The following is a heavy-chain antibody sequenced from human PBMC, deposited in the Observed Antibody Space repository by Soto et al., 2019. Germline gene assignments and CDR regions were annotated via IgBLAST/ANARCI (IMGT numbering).Heavy chain of an antibody. CDR1: GGSISSYY. CDR2: IYYSGRT. Sequence: QVQLQESGPGLVKSSETLSLTCTVSGGSISSYYWSWIRQPPGKGLEWIGYIYYSGRTNYNPSLKTRVTTTADSSKHQFSLNLSSLTAADTAVYYCAEDFDASSGYLSLGYWGQGTLVTVSA. V-gene: IGHV4-59*08. CDR3: AEDFDASSGYLSLGY. J-gene: IGHJ4*02. D-gene: IGHD3-22*01.